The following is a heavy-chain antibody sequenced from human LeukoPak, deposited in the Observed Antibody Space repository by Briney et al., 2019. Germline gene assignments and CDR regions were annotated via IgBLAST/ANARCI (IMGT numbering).Heavy chain of an antibody. CDR2: ISGSGGST. Sequence: GGSLRLSCAASGFTFSSYSMNWVRQAPGKGLEWVSAISGSGGSTYYADSVKGRFTISRDNSKNTLYLQMNSLRAEDTAVYYCAKDIVVVPAAIPGDWGQGTLVTVSS. CDR1: GFTFSSYS. V-gene: IGHV3-23*01. CDR3: AKDIVVVPAAIPGD. J-gene: IGHJ4*02. D-gene: IGHD2-2*02.